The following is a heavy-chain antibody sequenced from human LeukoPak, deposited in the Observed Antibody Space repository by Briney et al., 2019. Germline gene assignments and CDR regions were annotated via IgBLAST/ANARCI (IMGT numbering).Heavy chain of an antibody. V-gene: IGHV7-4-1*02. CDR1: GYTFTSYA. CDR3: ARDNEDPSASSAAFDI. Sequence: GASVKVSCKASGYTFTSYAVNWVRQAPGQGLEWMGWINTNTGNPTYAQGFTGRFVFSLDTSVSTAYLQISSLKAEDTALYYCARDNEDPSASSAAFDIWGQGTLVTVPS. D-gene: IGHD2-2*01. J-gene: IGHJ3*02. CDR2: INTNTGNP.